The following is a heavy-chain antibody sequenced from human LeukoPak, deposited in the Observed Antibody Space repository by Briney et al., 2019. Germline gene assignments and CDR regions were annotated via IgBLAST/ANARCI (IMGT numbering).Heavy chain of an antibody. Sequence: SETLSLSCTVSGGSISSYYWSWIRQPPGKGLEWIGYIYYSGSTNYNPSLKSRVTISVDTSKNQFSLKLSSVTAADTAVYYCARRGYGEGFYYYYGMDVWGQGTTVTVSS. V-gene: IGHV4-59*08. CDR2: IYYSGST. CDR1: GGSISSYY. CDR3: ARRGYGEGFYYYYGMDV. D-gene: IGHD4-17*01. J-gene: IGHJ6*02.